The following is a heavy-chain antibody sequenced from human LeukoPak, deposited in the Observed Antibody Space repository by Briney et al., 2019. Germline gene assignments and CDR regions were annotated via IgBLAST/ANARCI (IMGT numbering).Heavy chain of an antibody. Sequence: GGSLRLSCAASGFTFSSYAMSWVRQAPGKGLEWVSAISGSGSSTYYADSVRGRFTISRDNSKNTVYLQMKSLRAEDTAVFYCAKDRLTGTTSLYYYYGIDVWGQGTTVTVSS. CDR1: GFTFSSYA. CDR2: ISGSGSST. V-gene: IGHV3-23*01. D-gene: IGHD1-7*01. CDR3: AKDRLTGTTSLYYYYGIDV. J-gene: IGHJ6*02.